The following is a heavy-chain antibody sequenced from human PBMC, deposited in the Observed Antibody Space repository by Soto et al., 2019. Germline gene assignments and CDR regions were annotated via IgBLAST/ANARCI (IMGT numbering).Heavy chain of an antibody. Sequence: GGSLRLSCAASGFTFSSYGMHWVRQAPGKGLEWVAVISYDGSNKYYADSVKGRFTISRDNSKNTLYLQMNSLRAEDTAVYYCAKDFGPSSYFDYWGQGTLVTVSS. D-gene: IGHD3-10*01. V-gene: IGHV3-30*18. CDR3: AKDFGPSSYFDY. CDR2: ISYDGSNK. CDR1: GFTFSSYG. J-gene: IGHJ4*02.